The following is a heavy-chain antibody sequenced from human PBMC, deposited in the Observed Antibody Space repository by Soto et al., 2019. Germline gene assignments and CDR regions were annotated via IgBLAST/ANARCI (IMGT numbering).Heavy chain of an antibody. J-gene: IGHJ6*02. CDR1: GGSTTSSRYN. D-gene: IGHD2-2*01. Sequence: PSETLSLTCTVAGGSTTSSRYNWAWIRQPPGKGLEWIGSIYYSGSTYYNPSLKSRVTISVDTSKNQFSLKLSSVTAADTAVYYCGGVVPAAMGSYYYYGMGVWGQGTTVT. CDR2: IYYSGST. CDR3: GGVVPAAMGSYYYYGMGV. V-gene: IGHV4-39*01.